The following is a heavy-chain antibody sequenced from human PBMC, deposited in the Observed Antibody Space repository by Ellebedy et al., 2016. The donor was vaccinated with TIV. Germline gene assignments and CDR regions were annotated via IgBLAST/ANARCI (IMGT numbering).Heavy chain of an antibody. J-gene: IGHJ6*02. D-gene: IGHD6-13*01. Sequence: SETLSLTXTVSGGSISSGDYYWSWIRQPPGKGLEWIGYIYYSGSTYYNPSLKSRVTISVDTSKNQFSLKLSSVTAADTAVYYCARDHSYSSSWYASYYYYGMDVWGQGTTVTVSS. V-gene: IGHV4-30-4*01. CDR1: GGSISSGDYY. CDR2: IYYSGST. CDR3: ARDHSYSSSWYASYYYYGMDV.